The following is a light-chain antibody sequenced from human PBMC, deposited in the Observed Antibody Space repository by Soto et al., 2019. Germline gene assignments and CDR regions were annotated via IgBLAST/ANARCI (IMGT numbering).Light chain of an antibody. CDR1: QSVSSTH. J-gene: IGKJ5*01. V-gene: IGKV3-20*01. Sequence: DIVLTQSPGTLSLSPGERATLSCRASQSVSSTHLAWYQQKPGQAPRLLIYGPSSRATGIPDRFSGGGSGTDFTLTVSRLEPEDFAVYYCQQYGSSLSITFGQGTRLEIK. CDR3: QQYGSSLSIT. CDR2: GPS.